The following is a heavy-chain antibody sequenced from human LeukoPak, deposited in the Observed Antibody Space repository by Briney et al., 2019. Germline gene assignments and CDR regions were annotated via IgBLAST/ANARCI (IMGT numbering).Heavy chain of an antibody. CDR3: AGHDILTVGGGDY. CDR2: TYYRSKWYN. J-gene: IGHJ4*02. Sequence: SQTLSLTCAISGDSVSSNSAAWNWIRQSPSRGLEWLGRTYYRSKWYNDYAVSVKSRITINPDTSKNQFSLKLSSVTAADTAVYYCAGHDILTVGGGDYWGQGTLVTVSS. V-gene: IGHV6-1*01. CDR1: GDSVSSNSAA. D-gene: IGHD3-9*01.